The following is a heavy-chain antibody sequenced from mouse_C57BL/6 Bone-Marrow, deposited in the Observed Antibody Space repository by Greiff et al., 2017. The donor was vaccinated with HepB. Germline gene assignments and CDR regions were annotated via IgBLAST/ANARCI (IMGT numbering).Heavy chain of an antibody. CDR1: GYTFTDYN. D-gene: IGHD2-4*01. CDR2: INPNNGGT. V-gene: IGHV1-18*01. CDR3: ARGIYYDYLYYYAMDY. J-gene: IGHJ4*01. Sequence: VQLQQSGPELVKPGASVKIPCKASGYTFTDYNMDWVKQSHGKSLEWIGDINPNNGGTIYNQKFKGKATLTVDKSSSTAYMELRSLTSEDTAVYYCARGIYYDYLYYYAMDYWGQGTSVTVSS.